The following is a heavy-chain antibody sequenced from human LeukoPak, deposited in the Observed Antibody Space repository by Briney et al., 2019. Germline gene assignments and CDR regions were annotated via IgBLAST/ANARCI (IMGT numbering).Heavy chain of an antibody. D-gene: IGHD3-22*01. J-gene: IGHJ4*02. CDR2: MNPNSGNT. V-gene: IGHV1-8*01. CDR1: GYTFTSHD. CDR3: ARVGDSSGYYHIDY. Sequence: ASVKVSCKASGYTFTSHDINWVRQATGQGLEWMGWMNPNSGNTGYAQKFQGRVTMTRNTSISTACMEVSSLRSEDTAVYYCARVGDSSGYYHIDYWGQGTLVTVSS.